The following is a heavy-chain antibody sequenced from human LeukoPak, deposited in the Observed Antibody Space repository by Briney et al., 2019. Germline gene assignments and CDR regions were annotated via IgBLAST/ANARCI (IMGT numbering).Heavy chain of an antibody. CDR3: ARGRIAVAGSNFDY. D-gene: IGHD6-19*01. J-gene: IGHJ4*02. CDR2: INHSGST. V-gene: IGHV4-34*01. CDR1: GGSFSGYY. Sequence: SETLSLTCAVYGGSFSGYYWSWIRQPPGKGLEWIGEINHSGSTDYNPSLKSRVTISVDTSKNQFSLKLSSVTAADTAVYYCARGRIAVAGSNFDYWGQGTLVTVSS.